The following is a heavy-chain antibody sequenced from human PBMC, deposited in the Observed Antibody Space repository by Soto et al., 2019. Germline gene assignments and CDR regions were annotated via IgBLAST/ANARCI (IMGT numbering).Heavy chain of an antibody. V-gene: IGHV4-34*01. CDR2: INHSGST. J-gene: IGHJ6*02. D-gene: IGHD6-6*01. CDR3: AKEIAARPLRYYYYSGMDV. Sequence: SETLSLTCAVYGGSFSGYYWSWIRQPPGKGLEWIGEINHSGSTNYNPSLKSRVTISVDTSKNQFSLKLSSVTAADTAVYYCAKEIAARPLRYYYYSGMDVWGQGTTVTVSS. CDR1: GGSFSGYY.